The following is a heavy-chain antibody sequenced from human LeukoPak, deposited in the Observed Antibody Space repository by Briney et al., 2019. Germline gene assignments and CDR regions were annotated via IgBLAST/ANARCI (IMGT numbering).Heavy chain of an antibody. Sequence: ASVKVSCKASGYTFTSYYMHLVRQAPGQGLEWMGIINPSGGSTSYAQKVQGRVTMTRDTSTSTVYMELSSLRSEDTAVYYCARGGIVGATFFAFDIWGQGTMVTVSS. V-gene: IGHV1-46*03. CDR2: INPSGGST. J-gene: IGHJ3*02. CDR3: ARGGIVGATFFAFDI. CDR1: GYTFTSYY. D-gene: IGHD1-26*01.